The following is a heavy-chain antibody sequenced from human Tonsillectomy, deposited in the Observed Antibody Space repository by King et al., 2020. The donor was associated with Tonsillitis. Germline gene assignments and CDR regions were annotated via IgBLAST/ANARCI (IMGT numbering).Heavy chain of an antibody. CDR1: GFTFSSYA. V-gene: IGHV3-30-3*01. D-gene: IGHD3-16*01. CDR3: ARDGGEYYFDY. CDR2: ISYDGSNK. J-gene: IGHJ4*02. Sequence: VQLVESGRGVVQPGRSLRLSCAASGFTFSSYAMHWVRQAPGKGLEWVAVISYDGSNKYYTDSVKGRFTISRDNSKNTLYLQMNSLRTEDTAVYYCARDGGEYYFDYWGKGTLVTVSS.